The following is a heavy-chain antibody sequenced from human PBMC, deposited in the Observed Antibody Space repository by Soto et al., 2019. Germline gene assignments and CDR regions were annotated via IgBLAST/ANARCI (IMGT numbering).Heavy chain of an antibody. Sequence: PSETLSLTCTVSGGSISSSSYSWGWIRQPPGKGLECIGNIYYSGSTYYNLSLKSRVTISLDTSKNQFSLKLSSVTAADTAVYYCARHINYGSSFDYWGQGTLVTVSS. D-gene: IGHD3-22*01. CDR1: GGSISSSSYS. CDR2: IYYSGST. V-gene: IGHV4-39*01. CDR3: ARHINYGSSFDY. J-gene: IGHJ4*02.